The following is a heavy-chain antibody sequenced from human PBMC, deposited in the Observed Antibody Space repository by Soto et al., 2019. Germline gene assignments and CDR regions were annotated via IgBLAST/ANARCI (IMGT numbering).Heavy chain of an antibody. CDR2: INPNSGGT. D-gene: IGHD6-19*01. J-gene: IGHJ3*02. V-gene: IGHV1-2*04. Sequence: ASVKVSCKASGYTFTGYYMHWVRQAPGQGLERMGWINPNSGGTNCAQKFQVWVTMTRDTSISTVYMELSRLRSDDTAVYYFARSLYSSGWWATDDAFDIWGQGTMVTVSS. CDR3: ARSLYSSGWWATDDAFDI. CDR1: GYTFTGYY.